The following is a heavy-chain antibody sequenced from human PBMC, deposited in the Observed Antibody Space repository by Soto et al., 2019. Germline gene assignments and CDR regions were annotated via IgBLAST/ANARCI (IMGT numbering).Heavy chain of an antibody. Sequence: ETLSLTCAVSGYSISSGCYWCWIRQPPGKRLEWIVSMYPTGSTYYNPSLKSRVTMSVDTSNNEFSLKLTSVTAADTAVYHCVRDLNYGLYYFDYWGQGTLVTVSS. D-gene: IGHD3-10*01. J-gene: IGHJ4*02. V-gene: IGHV4-38-2*02. CDR1: GYSISSGCY. CDR2: MYPTGST. CDR3: VRDLNYGLYYFDY.